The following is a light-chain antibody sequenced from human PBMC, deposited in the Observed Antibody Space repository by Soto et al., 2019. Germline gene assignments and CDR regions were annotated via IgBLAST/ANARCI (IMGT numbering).Light chain of an antibody. V-gene: IGKV4-1*01. J-gene: IGKJ1*01. CDR1: QSVLYTSNNKNH. Sequence: DIVMTQSPDSLAVSLGERATIKCKSSQSVLYTSNNKNHLVWYQQKPGQPPKLLIYWASTRESGVPDRFSGSGSGTDFTLTISSLQAEDVAVYYCQQYYSTPLTFGQGTKVDIK. CDR2: WAS. CDR3: QQYYSTPLT.